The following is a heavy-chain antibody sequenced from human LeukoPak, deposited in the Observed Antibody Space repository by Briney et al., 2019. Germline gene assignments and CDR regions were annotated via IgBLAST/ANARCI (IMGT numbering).Heavy chain of an antibody. CDR3: ARESFYDSSGYYYRSYAFDI. D-gene: IGHD3-22*01. CDR2: ISSSSSTI. Sequence: GGSLRLSCAASGFTFSSYSMNWVRQAPGKGLEWVSYISSSSSTIYYADSVKGRFTISRDNAKNSLYLQMNSLRAEDTAVYYSARESFYDSSGYYYRSYAFDIWGQGTMVTVSS. V-gene: IGHV3-48*01. J-gene: IGHJ3*02. CDR1: GFTFSSYS.